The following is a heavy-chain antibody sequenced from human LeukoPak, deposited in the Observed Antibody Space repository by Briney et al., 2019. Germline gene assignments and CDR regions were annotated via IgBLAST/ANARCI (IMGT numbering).Heavy chain of an antibody. CDR1: GFTFSSYA. Sequence: GGSLRLSCAASGFTFSSYAMSWVRQAPGKGLEWVSAISGSGGSTYYADSVKGRFTISRDNSKNTLYLQMNSLRAEDTAVYYCAKIDRPTVTRGPGDYWGQGTLVTVSS. D-gene: IGHD4-17*01. V-gene: IGHV3-23*01. CDR3: AKIDRPTVTRGPGDY. J-gene: IGHJ4*02. CDR2: ISGSGGST.